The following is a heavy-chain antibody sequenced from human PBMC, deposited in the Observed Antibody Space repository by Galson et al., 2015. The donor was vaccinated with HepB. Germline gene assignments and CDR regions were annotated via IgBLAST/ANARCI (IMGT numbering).Heavy chain of an antibody. CDR3: SSTSTDGY. Sequence: SLRLSCAASGFTFSDSAMHWVRQASGKGLEWVGRIRSKANNYATAYAASVKGRFTISRDDSKNTAYLQMNSLKIEDTAVYYCSSTSTDGYWGQGTLVTVSS. CDR2: IRSKANNYAT. J-gene: IGHJ4*02. D-gene: IGHD5-24*01. V-gene: IGHV3-73*01. CDR1: GFTFSDSA.